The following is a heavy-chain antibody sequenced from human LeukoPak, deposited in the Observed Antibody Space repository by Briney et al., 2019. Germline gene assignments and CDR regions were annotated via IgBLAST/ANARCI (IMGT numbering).Heavy chain of an antibody. V-gene: IGHV4-39*01. CDR1: GGSISSSSYY. J-gene: IGHJ6*03. D-gene: IGHD1-26*01. CDR3: ASQNSGSYLVGYYYYMDV. Sequence: PSETLSLTCTVSGGSISSSSYYWGWIRQPPGKGLEWIGSIYYSGSTYYNPSLKSRVTISVDTSKNQFSLKLSSVTAADTAVYYCASQNSGSYLVGYYYYMDVWGKGTTVTVSS. CDR2: IYYSGST.